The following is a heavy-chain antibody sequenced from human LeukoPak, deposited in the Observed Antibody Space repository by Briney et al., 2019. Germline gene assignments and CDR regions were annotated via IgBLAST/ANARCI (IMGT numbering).Heavy chain of an antibody. CDR3: AKLYSYGYGPFYH. D-gene: IGHD5-18*01. CDR2: IIPIFGTA. CDR1: GGTFSSYA. V-gene: IGHV1-69*13. J-gene: IGHJ4*02. Sequence: SVKVSCKASGGTFSSYAISWVRQAPGQGLEWMGGIIPIFGTANYAQKFQGRVTITADESTSTAYMELSSLRSEDTAVYYCAKLYSYGYGPFYHWGQGTLVTVSS.